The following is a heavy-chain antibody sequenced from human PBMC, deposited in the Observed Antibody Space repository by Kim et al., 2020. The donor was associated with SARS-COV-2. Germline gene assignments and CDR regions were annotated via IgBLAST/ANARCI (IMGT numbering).Heavy chain of an antibody. J-gene: IGHJ4*02. V-gene: IGHV3-23*01. CDR1: GFPFSSYA. CDR3: AKDTGGDRWLQYYYFDY. Sequence: LSLTCAASGFPFSSYAMSWVRQAPGKGLEWVSAISGSGGSTYYADSVKGRFTISRDNSKNTLYLQMNSLRAEDTAVYYCAKDTGGDRWLQYYYFDYWGQGTLVTVSS. D-gene: IGHD3-16*01. CDR2: ISGSGGST.